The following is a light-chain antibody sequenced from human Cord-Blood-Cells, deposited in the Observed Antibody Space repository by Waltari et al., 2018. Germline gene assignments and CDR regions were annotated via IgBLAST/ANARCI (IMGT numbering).Light chain of an antibody. CDR1: SSNLGSNY. V-gene: IGLV1-47*01. J-gene: IGLJ3*02. CDR3: AAWDDSLSGWV. CDR2: RNN. Sequence: QSVLTQPPSPSGTPGQRVTISCSVSSSNLGSNYVYWYQQLPGTAPKLLIYRNNQRPSGVPDRFSGSKSGTSASLAISGLRSEDEADYYCAAWDDSLSGWVFGGGTKLTVL.